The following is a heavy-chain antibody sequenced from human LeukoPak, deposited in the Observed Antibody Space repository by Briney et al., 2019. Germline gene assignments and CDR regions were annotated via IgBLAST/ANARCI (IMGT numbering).Heavy chain of an antibody. CDR1: GFTFSSYW. CDR3: ARRLEDYFDY. J-gene: IGHJ4*02. D-gene: IGHD6-19*01. Sequence: PGGSLRVSCAASGFTFSSYWMSWVRQAPGKGLEWVANIKQDGSKKYYVDSVKGRFTISRDNSKNTLYLQMNSLRAEDTALYYCARRLEDYFDYWGQGTLVTVSS. V-gene: IGHV3-7*02. CDR2: IKQDGSKK.